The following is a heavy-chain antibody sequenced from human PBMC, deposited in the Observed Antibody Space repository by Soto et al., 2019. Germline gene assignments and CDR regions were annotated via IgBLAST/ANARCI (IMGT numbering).Heavy chain of an antibody. V-gene: IGHV1-18*01. CDR3: ARLYWGSRAGLYWFDP. J-gene: IGHJ5*02. Sequence: ASVKVACKASGYTFTSYGIIWVRQAPGQGLEWMGWISAYNGNTNYAQKLQGRVTISVDTSKNQFSLKLSSVTAADTAVYYCARLYWGSRAGLYWFDPWGQGTLVTVSS. CDR1: GYTFTSYG. CDR2: ISAYNGNT. D-gene: IGHD7-27*01.